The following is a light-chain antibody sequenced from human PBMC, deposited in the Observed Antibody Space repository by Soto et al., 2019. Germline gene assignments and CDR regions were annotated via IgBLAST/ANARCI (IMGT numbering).Light chain of an antibody. CDR2: AAS. CDR3: QQSYISPYT. Sequence: DIPMTQSPSSLSASVGDRVTITCRASESIANYLNWYQQKPGKAPNLLIYAASTLQTAVPSRFSGSGSGTDFTLTISSLQTEDFATYFCQQSYISPYTFGQGTKLDI. CDR1: ESIANY. J-gene: IGKJ2*01. V-gene: IGKV1-39*01.